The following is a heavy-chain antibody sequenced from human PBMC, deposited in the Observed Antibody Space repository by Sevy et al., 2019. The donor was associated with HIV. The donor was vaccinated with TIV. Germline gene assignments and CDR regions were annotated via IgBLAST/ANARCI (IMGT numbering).Heavy chain of an antibody. CDR1: GFNLSSYA. J-gene: IGHJ4*02. CDR2: ISYDGSNK. CDR3: ARDLMTTVTPGIDY. V-gene: IGHV3-30-3*01. D-gene: IGHD4-4*01. Sequence: GGSLRLSCAASGFNLSSYAMHWVRQAPGKGLEWVAVISYDGSNKYYADSVKGRFTISRDNSKNTLYLQMNSLRAEDTAVYYCARDLMTTVTPGIDYWGQGSLVTVSS.